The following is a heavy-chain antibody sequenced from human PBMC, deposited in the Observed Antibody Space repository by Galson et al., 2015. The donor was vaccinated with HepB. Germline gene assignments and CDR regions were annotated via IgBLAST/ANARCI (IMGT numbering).Heavy chain of an antibody. D-gene: IGHD4-11*01. J-gene: IGHJ6*02. V-gene: IGHV3-48*02. CDR2: ISSSSSTI. CDR3: ASVDYPYYYYGMDV. CDR1: GFTFSSYS. Sequence: SLRLSCAASGFTFSSYSMNWVRQAPGKGLEWVSYISSSSSTIYYADSVKGRFTISRDNAKNSLYLQMNSLRDEDTAVYYCASVDYPYYYYGMDVWGQGTTVTVSS.